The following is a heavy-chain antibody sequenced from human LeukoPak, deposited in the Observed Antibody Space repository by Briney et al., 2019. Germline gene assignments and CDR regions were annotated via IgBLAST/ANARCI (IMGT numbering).Heavy chain of an antibody. CDR3: ARDGMATTRLRFDY. V-gene: IGHV3-53*01. CDR1: GFTVSSNY. CDR2: IYSGGST. D-gene: IGHD5-24*01. J-gene: IGHJ4*02. Sequence: GGSLTLSCIASGFTVSSNYMSWLRQAPGKGLEWVSVIYSGGSTYYADSVKGRFTISRDNSKNTLYLQMNSLRAEDTAVYYCARDGMATTRLRFDYWGQGTLVTVSS.